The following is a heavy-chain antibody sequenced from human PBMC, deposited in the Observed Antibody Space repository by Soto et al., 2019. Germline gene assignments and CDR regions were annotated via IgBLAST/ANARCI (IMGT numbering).Heavy chain of an antibody. CDR1: GFTVSSNY. D-gene: IGHD3-3*01. J-gene: IGHJ4*02. CDR2: IFSADNT. CDR3: AITGAGYYIV. V-gene: IGHV3-53*01. Sequence: GSLRLSCAASGFTVSSNYLSWVRQAPGKGLEWVSVIFSADNTHYADSVKGRFTISRDNSKNTVFLQMNSLRAEDTAVYYCAITGAGYYIVWGQGTPVTVSS.